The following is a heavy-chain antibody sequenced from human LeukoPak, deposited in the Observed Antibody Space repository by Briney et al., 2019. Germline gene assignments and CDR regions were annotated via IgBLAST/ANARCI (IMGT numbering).Heavy chain of an antibody. V-gene: IGHV3-23*01. Sequence: GGSLRLSCAASGFTFSTCAMSWVRQAPGKGLEWVAAISGSGGSTYYADSVKGRFTISRDNSKNTLYLQMNSLRAEDTAVYYCARDAVAGKELAYYNWFDPWGQGTLVTVSS. CDR2: ISGSGGST. CDR3: ARDAVAGKELAYYNWFDP. CDR1: GFTFSTCA. D-gene: IGHD6-19*01. J-gene: IGHJ5*02.